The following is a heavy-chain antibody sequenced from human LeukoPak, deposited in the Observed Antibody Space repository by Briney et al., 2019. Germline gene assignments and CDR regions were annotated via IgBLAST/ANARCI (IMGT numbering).Heavy chain of an antibody. J-gene: IGHJ6*03. CDR1: GFTFSSYS. CDR2: ISSSSSTI. V-gene: IGHV3-48*04. D-gene: IGHD2-15*01. CDR3: ARVLRYCSGGNCYSGGLGYMDV. Sequence: GGSLRLSCAASGFTFSSYSMNWVRQAPGKGLEWVSYISSSSSTIYYADSVKGRFTISRDNAKNSLFLQMNSLRAEDTAVYYCARVLRYCSGGNCYSGGLGYMDVWGKGTTVTISS.